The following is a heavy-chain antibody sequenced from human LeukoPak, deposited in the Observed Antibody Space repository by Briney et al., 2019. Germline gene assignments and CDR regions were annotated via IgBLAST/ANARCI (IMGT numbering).Heavy chain of an antibody. J-gene: IGHJ4*02. V-gene: IGHV4-34*01. CDR3: ARGLRVPGP. CDR2: INHSGST. CDR1: GGSFSGYY. D-gene: IGHD1-1*01. Sequence: SETMSLTCAVYGGSFSGYYWSWIRQPPGKGLEWIGEINHSGSTNYNPSLKSRVTISVDTSKNQFSLKLSSVTAADTAVYYCARGLRVPGPWGQGTLVTVSS.